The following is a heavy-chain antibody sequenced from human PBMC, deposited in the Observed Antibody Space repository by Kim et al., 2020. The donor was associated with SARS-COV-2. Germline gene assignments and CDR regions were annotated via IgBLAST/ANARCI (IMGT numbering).Heavy chain of an antibody. Sequence: YRPSFQGQVTIPADKSISTAYLQWSSLKASDTAIYYCARRFTTGWYYLDYWGQGTLVTVSS. V-gene: IGHV5-51*01. J-gene: IGHJ4*02. CDR3: ARRFTTGWYYLDY. D-gene: IGHD6-19*01.